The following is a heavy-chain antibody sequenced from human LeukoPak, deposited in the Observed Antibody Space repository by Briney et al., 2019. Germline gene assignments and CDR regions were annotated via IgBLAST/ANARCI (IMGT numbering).Heavy chain of an antibody. CDR2: IYHSGST. CDR3: ARVNGFGELLGEYYFDY. CDR1: GGSISSGGYS. V-gene: IGHV4-30-2*01. J-gene: IGHJ4*02. D-gene: IGHD3-10*01. Sequence: PSEILSLTCAVSGGSISSGGYSWSWIRQPPGKGLEWIGYIYHSGSTYYNPSLKSRVTISVDRSKNQFSLKLSSVTAADTAVYYCARVNGFGELLGEYYFDYWGQGTLVTVSS.